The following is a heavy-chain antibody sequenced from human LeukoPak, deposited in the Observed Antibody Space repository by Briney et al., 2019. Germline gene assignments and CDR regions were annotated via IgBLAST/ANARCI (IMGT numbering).Heavy chain of an antibody. D-gene: IGHD6-13*01. V-gene: IGHV4-39*01. J-gene: IGHJ4*02. Sequence: SETLSLTCTVSGGSISSIKSYWGWVRQPPGKGLEWIGSISYSGSPYYNPSLKSRVTISVDTSKNQFSLKMNSVTAADTAVFYCARHGGYSSSALFDYWGQGILVTVSP. CDR1: GGSISSIKSY. CDR2: ISYSGSP. CDR3: ARHGGYSSSALFDY.